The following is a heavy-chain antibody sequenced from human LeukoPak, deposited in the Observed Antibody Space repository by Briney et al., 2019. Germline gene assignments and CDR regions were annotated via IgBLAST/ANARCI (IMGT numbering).Heavy chain of an antibody. J-gene: IGHJ5*02. Sequence: GGSLRLSCAASGFTFSSYGMYWVRQAPGKGLEWVAFIRYDGSNKYYADSVKGRFTISRDNSKNTLYLQMNSLRAEDTAVYYCAKGTEEAARYNWFDPWGQGTLVTVSS. V-gene: IGHV3-30*02. CDR2: IRYDGSNK. CDR3: AKGTEEAARYNWFDP. CDR1: GFTFSSYG. D-gene: IGHD6-6*01.